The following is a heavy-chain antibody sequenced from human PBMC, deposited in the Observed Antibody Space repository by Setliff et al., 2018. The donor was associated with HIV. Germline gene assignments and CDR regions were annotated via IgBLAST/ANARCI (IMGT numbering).Heavy chain of an antibody. CDR1: GGSISNSRYY. Sequence: SCTVSGGSISNSRYYWGWIRQPPGKGLEWIGSIYHSGSTYYNPSLKSRVTISVDTSKNQFSLKLSSVTAADTAVYYCARRRSSGWYHYFDYWGQGTLVTVSS. V-gene: IGHV4-39*07. D-gene: IGHD6-19*01. CDR3: ARRRSSGWYHYFDY. J-gene: IGHJ4*02. CDR2: IYHSGST.